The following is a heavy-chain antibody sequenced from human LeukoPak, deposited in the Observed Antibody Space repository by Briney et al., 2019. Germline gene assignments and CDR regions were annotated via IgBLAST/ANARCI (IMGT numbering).Heavy chain of an antibody. CDR1: GYTFTGYY. V-gene: IGHV1-2*02. J-gene: IGHJ4*02. D-gene: IGHD3-10*01. CDR2: INPNSGGT. Sequence: ASVKVSCKASGYTFTGYYMHWVRQAPGQGLEWMGWINPNSGGTNYAQKFQGRVTMTRDTSISTAYMELSRLRSGDTAVYYCARAVTMVRGVIFFDYWGQGTLVTVSS. CDR3: ARAVTMVRGVIFFDY.